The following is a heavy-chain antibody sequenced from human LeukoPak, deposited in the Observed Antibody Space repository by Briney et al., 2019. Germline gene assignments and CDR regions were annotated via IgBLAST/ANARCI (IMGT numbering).Heavy chain of an antibody. Sequence: SETLSLTCTVSGGSISSYYWSWIRQPPGKGPEWIGYIYYSGSTNYNPSLKSRVTISVDTSKNQFSLKLSSVTAADTAMYYCARFYDSSGYSPVAYWGQGTLVTVSS. J-gene: IGHJ4*02. CDR2: IYYSGST. V-gene: IGHV4-59*01. CDR1: GGSISSYY. CDR3: ARFYDSSGYSPVAY. D-gene: IGHD3-22*01.